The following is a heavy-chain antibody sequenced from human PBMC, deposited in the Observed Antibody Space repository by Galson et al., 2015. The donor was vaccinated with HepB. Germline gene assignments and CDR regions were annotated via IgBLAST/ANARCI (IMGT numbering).Heavy chain of an antibody. CDR1: GGTFSSYA. J-gene: IGHJ4*02. D-gene: IGHD3-22*01. Sequence: SVKVSCKASGGTFSSYAISWVRQAPGQGLEWMGGIIPIFGTANYAQKFQGRVTITADESTSTAYMELSSLRSEDTAVYYCARPGGSRYDSSGYYGYWGQGTLVTVSS. CDR2: IIPIFGTA. CDR3: ARPGGSRYDSSGYYGY. V-gene: IGHV1-69*13.